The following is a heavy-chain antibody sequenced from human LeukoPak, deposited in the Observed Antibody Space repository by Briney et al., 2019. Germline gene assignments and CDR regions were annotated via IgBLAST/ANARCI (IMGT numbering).Heavy chain of an antibody. V-gene: IGHV4-59*01. Sequence: KPSETLSLTCTVSGGSISRYYWNWIQQPPGKGLEWIGYIYYSGSTSYNPSLKSRVTISVDTSKNQFSLKLSSVTAADTAVYYCARGNCSGGSCYPDYYYMDVWGKGTTVTVSS. CDR3: ARGNCSGGSCYPDYYYMDV. D-gene: IGHD2-15*01. CDR1: GGSISRYY. CDR2: IYYSGST. J-gene: IGHJ6*03.